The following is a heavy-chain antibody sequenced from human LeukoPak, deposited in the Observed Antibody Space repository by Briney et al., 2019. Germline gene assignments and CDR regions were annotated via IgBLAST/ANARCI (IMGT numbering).Heavy chain of an antibody. CDR3: AREERYSSSWYRY. J-gene: IGHJ4*02. D-gene: IGHD6-13*01. CDR2: IKQDGSEK. V-gene: IGHV3-7*01. CDR1: GFTFSSYW. Sequence: GGSLRLSCAASGFTFSSYWMSWVRQAPGKGLEWVANIKQDGSEKYYVDSVKGRFTISRDNAKNSLYLQMNSLRAEDTAVYYCAREERYSSSWYRYWGQGTLVTVSS.